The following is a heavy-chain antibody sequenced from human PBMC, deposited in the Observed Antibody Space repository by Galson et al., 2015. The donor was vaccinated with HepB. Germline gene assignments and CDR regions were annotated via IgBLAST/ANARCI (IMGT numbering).Heavy chain of an antibody. V-gene: IGHV3-30*18. CDR2: ISYDGSNK. Sequence: SLRLSCAASGFTFSSYGMHWVRQAPGKGLEWVAVISYDGSNKYYADSVKGRFTISRDNSKNTLYLQMNSLRAEDTAVYYCAKARVAVTSRVNKNWFDPWGQGTLVTVSS. J-gene: IGHJ5*02. CDR1: GFTFSSYG. D-gene: IGHD2-21*02. CDR3: AKARVAVTSRVNKNWFDP.